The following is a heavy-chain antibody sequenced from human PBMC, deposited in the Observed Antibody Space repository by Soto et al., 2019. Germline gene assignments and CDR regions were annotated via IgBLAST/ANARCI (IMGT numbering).Heavy chain of an antibody. CDR1: GGTFSTYT. D-gene: IGHD3-10*01. CDR2: IVPILGVP. J-gene: IGHJ4*02. Sequence: QVQLVQSGAEVKKPGSSVKVSCKASGGTFSTYTVSWVRQAPGQGLEWLGRIVPILGVPNYAQRFQGRVTITADKGTNTVHMELSSLRSEDTAVYYCARDGYADGSGSTIDYWGQGTLITVSS. CDR3: ARDGYADGSGSTIDY. V-gene: IGHV1-69*08.